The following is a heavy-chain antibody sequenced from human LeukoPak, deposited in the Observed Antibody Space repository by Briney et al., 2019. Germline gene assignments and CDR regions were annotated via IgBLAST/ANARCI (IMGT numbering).Heavy chain of an antibody. CDR1: GYTFTGYY. CDR2: INPNSGGT. J-gene: IGHJ3*02. V-gene: IGHV1-2*02. D-gene: IGHD2-2*02. CDR3: ARAKVVPAAIRIFDAFDI. Sequence: ASVKVSCKASGYTFTGYYMHWVRQAPGQGLEWMGWINPNSGGTNYAQKFQGRVTMTRDTSISTAYMELSRLRSDDTAVYYCARAKVVPAAIRIFDAFDIWGQGTMVTVSS.